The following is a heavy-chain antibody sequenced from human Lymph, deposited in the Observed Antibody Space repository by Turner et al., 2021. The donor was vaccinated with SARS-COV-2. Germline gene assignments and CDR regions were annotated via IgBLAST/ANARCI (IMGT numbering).Heavy chain of an antibody. CDR3: ARARWLRGEVDY. V-gene: IGHV4-59*01. J-gene: IGHJ4*02. CDR1: GGSISNYY. D-gene: IGHD5-12*01. Sequence: QVQLQESGPGLVKPSETLSLICSVSGGSISNYYWRWIRQPPGKGLECIGYIYYSGSTNYNTSLKSRVTISVDTSKNQVSLKLSSVTAADTAVYYCARARWLRGEVDYWGQGTLVTVSS. CDR2: IYYSGST.